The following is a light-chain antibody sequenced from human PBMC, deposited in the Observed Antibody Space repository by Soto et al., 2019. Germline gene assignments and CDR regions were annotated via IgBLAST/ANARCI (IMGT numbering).Light chain of an antibody. Sequence: QSALTQPPSASGSPGQSATISCTGTTSDIGAYNYVSWYQQRPGKAPKLIIYEVTRRPSGVPDRIFGSKSYTTASLTVSGLQAEDEADYYCSSFAGTNSFVFGTGTKVTVL. CDR3: SSFAGTNSFV. CDR1: TSDIGAYNY. V-gene: IGLV2-8*01. CDR2: EVT. J-gene: IGLJ1*01.